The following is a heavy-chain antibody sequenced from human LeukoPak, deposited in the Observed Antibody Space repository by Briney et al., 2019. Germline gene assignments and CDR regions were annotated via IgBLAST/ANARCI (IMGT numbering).Heavy chain of an antibody. V-gene: IGHV3-20*04. J-gene: IGHJ4*02. Sequence: GGSLRLSCAASGFTFDDYGMSWVRQAPGKGLDWVPGINCNGGSTGYADSVKGRFTISRDNAKNSLYLQMNSLRAEDTALYYCARAPIDLAVAGADWTYYFDYWGQGTLVTVSS. CDR2: INCNGGST. CDR1: GFTFDDYG. D-gene: IGHD6-19*01. CDR3: ARAPIDLAVAGADWTYYFDY.